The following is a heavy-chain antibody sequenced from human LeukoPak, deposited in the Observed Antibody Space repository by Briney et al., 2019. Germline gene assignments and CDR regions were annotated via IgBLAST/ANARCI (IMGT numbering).Heavy chain of an antibody. V-gene: IGHV3-23*01. Sequence: PGGSLRLSCTASGFTLSAFAMSWVRQAPGKGLEWVSGSTGSVEYYASSVKGRFTISRDDSKTTLYLQMNSLGAEDTATYYCARGSDLASYNELEYWGQGTLVTVSS. J-gene: IGHJ4*02. CDR3: ARGSDLASYNELEY. D-gene: IGHD2-21*01. CDR1: GFTLSAFA. CDR2: STGSVE.